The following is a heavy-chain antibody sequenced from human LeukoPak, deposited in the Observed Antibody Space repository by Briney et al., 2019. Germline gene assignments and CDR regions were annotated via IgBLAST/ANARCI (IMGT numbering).Heavy chain of an antibody. D-gene: IGHD6-13*01. Sequence: GGSLRLSCAASGFNFNSYAMSWVRQAPGKGLEWVSGISGSGGTTYYADSVKGRFTISRDNSKNTLHLQMNSLRAGDTSIYYCAKAYMAPPGTRYYFDDWGQGTLVTVSS. CDR1: GFNFNSYA. V-gene: IGHV3-23*01. J-gene: IGHJ4*02. CDR2: ISGSGGTT. CDR3: AKAYMAPPGTRYYFDD.